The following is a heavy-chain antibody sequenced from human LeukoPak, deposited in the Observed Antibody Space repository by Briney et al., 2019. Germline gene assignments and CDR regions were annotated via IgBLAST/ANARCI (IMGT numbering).Heavy chain of an antibody. CDR3: EKDLVGAIEGYYFDY. CDR2: IRYEGSNK. CDR1: GFTFSSYG. V-gene: IGHV3-30*02. D-gene: IGHD1-26*01. Sequence: AGGSLRLSRATSGFTFSSYGMHWVRHAPGKGLEWVAFIRYEGSNKYYADSVKGRFTISRDNPKNTLYLQLNSLRAQALALYYGEKDLVGAIEGYYFDYWGQGTLVTVSS. J-gene: IGHJ4*02.